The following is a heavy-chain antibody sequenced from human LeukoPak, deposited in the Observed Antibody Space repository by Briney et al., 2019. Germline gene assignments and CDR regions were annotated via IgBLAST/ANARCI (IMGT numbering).Heavy chain of an antibody. D-gene: IGHD1-1*01. V-gene: IGHV7-4-1*02. CDR1: GYTFTSYA. CDR3: ASWQRTTGTTFPGDY. J-gene: IGHJ4*02. Sequence: GASVKVSCKASGYTFTSYAMNWVRQAPGQGLEWMGWINTNTGNPTYAQGFTGRFVSSLDTSVSTAYLQISSLKAEDTAVYYCASWQRTTGTTFPGDYWGQGTLVTVSS. CDR2: INTNTGNP.